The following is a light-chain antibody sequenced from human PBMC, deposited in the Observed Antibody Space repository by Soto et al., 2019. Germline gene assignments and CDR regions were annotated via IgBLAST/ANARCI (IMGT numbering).Light chain of an antibody. CDR1: QSVRTTY. CDR3: QLYGISPPFT. Sequence: VLTQSPGTLSLSPGERASLSCRASQSVRTTYLPWYQHKHGQAPRLLIYGASTRATGVPDRFSGSGSGTVFTLTISRLEPEDFAVYYCQLYGISPPFTFGGGTKVELK. V-gene: IGKV3-20*01. CDR2: GAS. J-gene: IGKJ4*01.